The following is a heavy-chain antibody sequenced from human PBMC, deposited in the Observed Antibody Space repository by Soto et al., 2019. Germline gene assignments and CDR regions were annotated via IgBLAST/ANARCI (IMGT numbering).Heavy chain of an antibody. D-gene: IGHD4-17*01. Sequence: QVTLKESGPVLVKPTETLTLTCTVSGFSLSNPRLGVSWIRQPPGKAPEWLAHIFSNDEKSFNTSLRSRLTISKDTSKSQVVLIMTNMDPVDTATYYCARRTTGAFGGFDPWGQGTLVTVSS. CDR3: ARRTTGAFGGFDP. CDR1: GFSLSNPRLG. CDR2: IFSNDEK. J-gene: IGHJ5*02. V-gene: IGHV2-26*01.